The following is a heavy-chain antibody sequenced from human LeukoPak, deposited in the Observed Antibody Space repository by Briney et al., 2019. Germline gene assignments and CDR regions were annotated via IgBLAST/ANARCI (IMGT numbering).Heavy chain of an antibody. D-gene: IGHD3-10*01. Sequence: SETLSLTCAVYGGSFSGYYWSWIRQPPGKGLEWIGEINHSGSTNYNPSLKSRVTISVDTSKNQFSLKLSSVTAADTAVYYCARAFGPYYYYYMDVWGKGTTVTVSS. V-gene: IGHV4-34*01. CDR1: GGSFSGYY. CDR2: INHSGST. CDR3: ARAFGPYYYYYMDV. J-gene: IGHJ6*03.